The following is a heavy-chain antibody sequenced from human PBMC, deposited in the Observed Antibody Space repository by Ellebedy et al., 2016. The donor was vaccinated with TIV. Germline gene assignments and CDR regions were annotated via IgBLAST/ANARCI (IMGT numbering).Heavy chain of an antibody. CDR2: FIANGGTT. CDR1: GFPFSTYP. CDR3: ASRSTDFAFDS. D-gene: IGHD3/OR15-3a*01. V-gene: IGHV3-23*01. J-gene: IGHJ4*02. Sequence: GESLKISCAASGFPFSTYPMTWVRQAPGKGLECVSIFIANGGTTYYADSVKGRFTISRDNSKNTLFLQMSSLRAEDTAVYFCASRSTDFAFDSWGQGTLVTVSS.